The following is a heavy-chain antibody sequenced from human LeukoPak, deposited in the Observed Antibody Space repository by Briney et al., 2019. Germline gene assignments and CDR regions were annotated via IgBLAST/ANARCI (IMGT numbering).Heavy chain of an antibody. CDR1: GGTFSSYA. D-gene: IGHD6-25*01. V-gene: IGHV1-69*01. J-gene: IGHJ3*02. CDR3: APNYSSGPVAFDI. Sequence: SVKVSCKASGGTFSSYAISWVRQAPGQGLEWMGGIIPIFGTANYAQKFQGRVTTTADESTSTAYMELSSLRSEDTAVYYCAPNYSSGPVAFDIWGQGTMVTVSS. CDR2: IIPIFGTA.